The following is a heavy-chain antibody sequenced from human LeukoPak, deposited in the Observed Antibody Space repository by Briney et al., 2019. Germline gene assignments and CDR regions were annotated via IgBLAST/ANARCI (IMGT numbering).Heavy chain of an antibody. D-gene: IGHD3-16*01. CDR3: ASGGPSYGYYYMDV. CDR2: ISAYNGNT. Sequence: ASVKVACKASGYTFTSYGISWVRQAPGQGLEWMGWISAYNGNTNYAQKLQGRVTMTTDTSTSTAYMELRSLRSDDTAVYYCASGGPSYGYYYMDVWGKGTTVTVSS. J-gene: IGHJ6*03. V-gene: IGHV1-18*01. CDR1: GYTFTSYG.